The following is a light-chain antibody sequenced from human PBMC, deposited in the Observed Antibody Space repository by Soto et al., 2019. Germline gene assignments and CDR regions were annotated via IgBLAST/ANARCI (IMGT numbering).Light chain of an antibody. Sequence: DIQMTQSPSSLSASVGDRVTITCRASQRISGYLNWFQQKPGKAPNLLVYHTSKLQSGAPPRFSGSGSGTDFTLTISSLQPEDFATYYCHQSYSAPPTFGQGTTLDIK. V-gene: IGKV1-39*01. CDR1: QRISGY. J-gene: IGKJ2*01. CDR2: HTS. CDR3: HQSYSAPPT.